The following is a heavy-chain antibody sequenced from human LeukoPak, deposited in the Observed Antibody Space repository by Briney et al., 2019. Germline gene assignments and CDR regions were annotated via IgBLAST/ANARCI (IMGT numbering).Heavy chain of an antibody. CDR3: ARDANYYDSSGYYSLNYYGMDV. CDR2: INHSGST. D-gene: IGHD3-22*01. J-gene: IGHJ6*02. Sequence: PSETLSLTCAVYGGSFSGYYWSWIRQPPGKGLEWIGEINHSGSTNYNPSLKSRVTISVDTSKNQFSLKLSSVTAADTAVYYCARDANYYDSSGYYSLNYYGMDVWGQGTTVTVSS. CDR1: GGSFSGYY. V-gene: IGHV4-34*01.